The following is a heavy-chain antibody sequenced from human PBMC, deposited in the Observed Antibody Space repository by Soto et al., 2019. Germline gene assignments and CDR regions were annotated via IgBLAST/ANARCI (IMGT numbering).Heavy chain of an antibody. CDR3: ARVNGYNRENVY. D-gene: IGHD5-12*01. CDR1: GGSISSFY. V-gene: IGHV4-59*13. J-gene: IGHJ4*02. Sequence: SETLSLTCTVSGGSISSFYWSWIRQPPGKGLQWIGYIYYSGDTDYNPSLKSRVTISVDTSKNQFSLMLTSVTAADTAVYYCARVNGYNRENVYWGQGILVTSPQ. CDR2: IYYSGDT.